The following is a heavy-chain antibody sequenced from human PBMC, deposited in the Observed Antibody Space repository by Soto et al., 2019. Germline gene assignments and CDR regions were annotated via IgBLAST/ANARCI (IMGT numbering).Heavy chain of an antibody. CDR3: ARGEQYSGRIFDY. J-gene: IGHJ4*01. CDR1: GYSVSSNSAG. V-gene: IGHV6-1*01. Sequence: QTRSLACAITGYSVSSNSAGWSWVRQSPSRGLEWLGRTYYRSKWYYEYAVSVRGRITINPDTSKNQYSLQLNSVTPEDTAVYFCARGEQYSGRIFDYWGQGTLVTVSS. D-gene: IGHD1-26*01. CDR2: TYYRSKWYY.